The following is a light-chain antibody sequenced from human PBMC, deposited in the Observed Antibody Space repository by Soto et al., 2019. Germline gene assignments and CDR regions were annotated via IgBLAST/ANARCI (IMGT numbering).Light chain of an antibody. CDR1: QSISSW. CDR3: QQYNSDSPWT. V-gene: IGKV1-5*03. CDR2: KAS. Sequence: DIQMTQSPSTLSASVGDRVTITCRASQSISSWLAWYQQKPGKAPKLLIYKASSLESGVPSRFSGSGSGTEFTLTISSLQPDDFATYYCQQYNSDSPWTFGQGTKLDIK. J-gene: IGKJ1*01.